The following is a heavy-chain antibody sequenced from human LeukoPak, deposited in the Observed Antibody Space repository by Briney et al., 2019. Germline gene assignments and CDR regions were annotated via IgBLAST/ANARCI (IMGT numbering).Heavy chain of an antibody. V-gene: IGHV3-30*18. CDR3: VKDVRRPPREITPGD. J-gene: IGHJ4*02. Sequence: GGSLRLSCAASGFMFSGYGIHWVRQAPGKGLEWLAVVSHVGIHQYYAKSVRGSFTISRDNFRNSVFLQMDSLGAEDTAVYYCVKDVRRPPREITPGDWGQGTLVVVDS. CDR1: GFMFSGYG. D-gene: IGHD3-10*02. CDR2: VSHVGIHQ.